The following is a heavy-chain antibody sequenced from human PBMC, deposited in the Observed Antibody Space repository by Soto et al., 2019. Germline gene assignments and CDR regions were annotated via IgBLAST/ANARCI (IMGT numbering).Heavy chain of an antibody. D-gene: IGHD3-3*01. CDR3: AREGYDFWSGSRLDP. V-gene: IGHV4-61*01. CDR1: SGSVSSGSYY. CDR2: IYYSGST. J-gene: IGHJ5*02. Sequence: SETLSLTCTVSSGSVSSGSYYWSWIRQPPGKGLEWIGYIYYSGSTNYNPSLKSRVTISVDTSKNQFSLKLSSVTAADTAVYYCAREGYDFWSGSRLDPWGQGTLVTVSS.